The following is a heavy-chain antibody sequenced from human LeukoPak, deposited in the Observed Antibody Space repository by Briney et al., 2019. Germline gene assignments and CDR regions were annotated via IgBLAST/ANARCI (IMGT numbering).Heavy chain of an antibody. Sequence: ASVKVSCKASGYTFTSYAMNWVRQAPGQGLEWMGWINTNTGNPTYAQGFTGRFVFSLDTSVSTAYLQISSLKAEDTAVYYCARTRITFGGVMVDYCYYGMDVGGQGTTVTVSS. CDR2: INTNTGNP. V-gene: IGHV7-4-1*02. D-gene: IGHD3-16*02. CDR3: ARTRITFGGVMVDYCYYGMDV. CDR1: GYTFTSYA. J-gene: IGHJ6*02.